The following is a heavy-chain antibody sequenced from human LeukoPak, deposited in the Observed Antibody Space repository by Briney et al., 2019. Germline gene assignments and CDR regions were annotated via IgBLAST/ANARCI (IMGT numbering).Heavy chain of an antibody. D-gene: IGHD4-17*01. CDR1: DFSFITYA. V-gene: IGHV3-23*01. Sequence: GGSLRLSCAASDFSFITYAMSWVRQAPGKGLECISGFSGSGGSTYYADSVKGRFTISRDNSKNTLYLQMNSLRAEDTAVYYCAKDTPDYGDYGKNFDYWGQGTLVTVSS. CDR2: FSGSGGST. J-gene: IGHJ4*02. CDR3: AKDTPDYGDYGKNFDY.